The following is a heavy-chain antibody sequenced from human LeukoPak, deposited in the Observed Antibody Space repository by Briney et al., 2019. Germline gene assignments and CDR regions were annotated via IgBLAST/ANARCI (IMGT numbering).Heavy chain of an antibody. CDR1: GFTFSSYS. V-gene: IGHV3-48*01. Sequence: GGSLRLSCAASGFTFSSYSMNWVRQAPGKGLEWVSYISSSRSTIYYADSVKGRFTISRDNAKNSLYLQMNSLRAEDTAVYYCARAPDGIRFMNWFDPWGQGTLVTVSS. CDR3: ARAPDGIRFMNWFDP. CDR2: ISSSRSTI. J-gene: IGHJ5*02. D-gene: IGHD3-3*01.